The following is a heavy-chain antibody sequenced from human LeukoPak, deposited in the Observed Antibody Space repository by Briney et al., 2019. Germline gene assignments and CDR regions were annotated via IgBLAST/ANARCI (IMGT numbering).Heavy chain of an antibody. Sequence: GASVKVSCKASGGTFSSYAISWVRQAPGQGLEWMGGIIPIFGTANYAQKFQGRVTITADKSTSTAYMELSSLRSEDTAVYYCARSPAARNVLLWFGGFDPWGQGTLVTVSS. CDR2: IIPIFGTA. CDR3: ARSPAARNVLLWFGGFDP. V-gene: IGHV1-69*06. D-gene: IGHD3-10*01. CDR1: GGTFSSYA. J-gene: IGHJ5*02.